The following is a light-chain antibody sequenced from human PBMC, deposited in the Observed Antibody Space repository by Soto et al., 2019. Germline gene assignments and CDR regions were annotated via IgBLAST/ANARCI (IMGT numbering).Light chain of an antibody. V-gene: IGKV1-9*01. CDR2: AAS. Sequence: IQLTQSPSSLSASVGDRVTITCRASQGISSYLAWYQQNPGKAPKLLIYAASTLQSGVPSRFSGSGSGTDFTLTISSLQPEDFATYYCQQLNSYPPYTFGQGTKLEIK. CDR1: QGISSY. CDR3: QQLNSYPPYT. J-gene: IGKJ2*01.